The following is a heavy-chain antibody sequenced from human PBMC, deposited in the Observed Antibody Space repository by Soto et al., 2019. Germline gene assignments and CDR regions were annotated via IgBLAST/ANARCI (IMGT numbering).Heavy chain of an antibody. D-gene: IGHD5-12*01. Sequence: GGSLRLSCAASGFTFSDYYMSWTRQAPGKGLEWVAYISGSSGNIYYADSVKGRFTISRDNAKNSLYLQMNSLRADDTAVYYCARDRYSGSDAYTDVWGNGTTVTVSS. CDR3: ARDRYSGSDAYTDV. CDR1: GFTFSDYY. CDR2: ISGSSGNI. J-gene: IGHJ6*03. V-gene: IGHV3-11*01.